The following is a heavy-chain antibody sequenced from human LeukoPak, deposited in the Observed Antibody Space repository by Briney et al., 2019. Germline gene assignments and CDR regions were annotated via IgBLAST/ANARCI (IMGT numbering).Heavy chain of an antibody. CDR3: GKDGGQYSSGPEFDP. J-gene: IGHJ5*02. CDR1: GIVFSNTA. D-gene: IGHD6-19*01. CDR2: ISGGGERT. V-gene: IGHV3-23*01. Sequence: GGSLRLSCAASGIVFSNTAMNWARQSPGRGLEWVSAISGGGERTCYADSVKGRFSISRDSSKNMLYLQMNSLRADDTAIYYCGKDGGQYSSGPEFDPRGQGALVTVSS.